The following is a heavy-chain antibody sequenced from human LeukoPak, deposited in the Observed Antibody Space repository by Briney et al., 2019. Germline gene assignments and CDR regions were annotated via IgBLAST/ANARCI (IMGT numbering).Heavy chain of an antibody. CDR1: GFTFDDYG. CDR2: INWNGGST. Sequence: GGSLRLSCAASGFTFDDYGMSWVRQAPGKGLEWVSGINWNGGSTGYADSVKGRFTISRNNSKNMVFLQMNSLRLQDTALYYCAQGGPLGDTNRLDHWGQGTLVTVSS. V-gene: IGHV3-20*04. D-gene: IGHD5-18*01. CDR3: AQGGPLGDTNRLDH. J-gene: IGHJ4*02.